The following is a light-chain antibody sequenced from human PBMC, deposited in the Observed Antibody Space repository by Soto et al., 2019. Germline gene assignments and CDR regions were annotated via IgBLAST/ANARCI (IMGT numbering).Light chain of an antibody. CDR3: QTWGSGFRV. J-gene: IGLJ3*02. CDR1: SGHSKYA. Sequence: QLVLTQSPSASASLGASVKLTCTLNSGHSKYAIAWHQVQPEKGPRYLMKVNSDGTLSKGDGIPDRFSGSSSGAERYLTISSLQSEDEADYYCQTWGSGFRVFGGGTKVTVL. CDR2: VNSDGTL. V-gene: IGLV4-69*01.